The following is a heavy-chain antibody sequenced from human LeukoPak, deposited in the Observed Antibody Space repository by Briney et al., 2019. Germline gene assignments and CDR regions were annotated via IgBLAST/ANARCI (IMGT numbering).Heavy chain of an antibody. Sequence: SETLSLTCTVSGGCISSSSYYWGWIRQPPGKGLEWIGSICYSGSTYYNPSLKSRVTISVDTSKNQFSLKLSSVTAADTAVYYCARVTGYMIEDYFDYWGQGTLVTVSS. D-gene: IGHD3-22*01. V-gene: IGHV4-39*07. J-gene: IGHJ4*02. CDR2: ICYSGST. CDR3: ARVTGYMIEDYFDY. CDR1: GGCISSSSYY.